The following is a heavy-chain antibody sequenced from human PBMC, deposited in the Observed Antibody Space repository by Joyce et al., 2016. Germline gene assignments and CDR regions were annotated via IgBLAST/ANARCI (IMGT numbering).Heavy chain of an antibody. V-gene: IGHV4-39*01. CDR2: VFYSGRA. CDR3: ARIYGNYEDY. Sequence: QLQLQESGPGLVKPSETLSLSCTVSGGSISSNTYFWGWIRQPPGKGLEWIGTVFYSGRAYYNPSLESRVTISVDTSKNQFSLRLSSVTAADTAVYYCARIYGNYEDYWGQGTLVIVSS. D-gene: IGHD4-11*01. J-gene: IGHJ4*02. CDR1: GGSISSNTYF.